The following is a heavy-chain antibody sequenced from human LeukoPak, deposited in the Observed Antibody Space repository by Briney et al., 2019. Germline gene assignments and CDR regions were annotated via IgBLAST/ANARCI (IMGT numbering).Heavy chain of an antibody. CDR3: ARDYSAGYYYYGMDV. CDR2: ISSSSYI. V-gene: IGHV3-21*01. CDR1: GFTFSSYS. D-gene: IGHD2-21*01. J-gene: IGHJ6*02. Sequence: PGGSLRLSCAASGFTFSSYSMNWVRQAPGKGLEWVSSISSSSYIYYADSVKGRFTISRDNAKNSLYLQMNSLRAEDTAVYYCARDYSAGYYYYGMDVWGQGTTVTVSS.